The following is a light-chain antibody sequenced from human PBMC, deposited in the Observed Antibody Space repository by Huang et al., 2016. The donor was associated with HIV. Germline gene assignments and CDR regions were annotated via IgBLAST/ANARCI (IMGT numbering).Light chain of an antibody. V-gene: IGKV1-12*01. CDR2: DTS. J-gene: IGKJ5*01. Sequence: DIQMTQSPSSVSASVGDSVTIACRASQGISSRLAWYQQSPGKAPQLLLYDTSRVQSGGPSRFSGSGWGTSFALTISSLQPEDFATYFCQQASSFPHTFGQGTRLDI. CDR1: QGISSR. CDR3: QQASSFPHT.